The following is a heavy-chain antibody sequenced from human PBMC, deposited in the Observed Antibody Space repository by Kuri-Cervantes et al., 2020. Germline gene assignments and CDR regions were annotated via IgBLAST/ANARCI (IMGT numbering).Heavy chain of an antibody. D-gene: IGHD6-19*01. CDR1: GFTFSSYG. J-gene: IGHJ5*02. Sequence: GESLKISCAASGFTFSSYGMHWVRQAPGKGLEWVAVISYDGSNKYYADSVKGRFTISRDNSKNTLYLQMNSLRAEDTAVYYCARVKAVEYSSGWYFSHWFDPWGQGTLVTVSS. CDR2: ISYDGSNK. V-gene: IGHV3-30*03. CDR3: ARVKAVEYSSGWYFSHWFDP.